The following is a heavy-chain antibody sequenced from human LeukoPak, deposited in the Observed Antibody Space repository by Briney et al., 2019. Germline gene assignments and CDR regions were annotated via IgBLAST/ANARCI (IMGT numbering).Heavy chain of an antibody. J-gene: IGHJ5*02. CDR1: GYTFTSYY. CDR2: INPSGGST. CDR3: ARGGVPAAIEKNWSDP. V-gene: IGHV1-46*01. D-gene: IGHD2-2*01. Sequence: ASVKVSCKASGYTFTSYYMHWVRQAPGQGLEWMGIINPSGGSTSYAQKFQGRVTMTRDTSTSTVYMELSSLRSEDTAVYYCARGGVPAAIEKNWSDPWGQGTLVTASS.